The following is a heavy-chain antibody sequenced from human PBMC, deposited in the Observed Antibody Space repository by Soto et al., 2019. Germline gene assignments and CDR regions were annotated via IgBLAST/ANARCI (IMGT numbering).Heavy chain of an antibody. Sequence: EVQLLETGGGLVQPGGSLRLSCAASGITFSSHGMNWVRQAPGKGLEWVSSISGTSDRTYYADSVKGRLTISRDNSKNTLYILMNSQRAEDTAIYYCAKMGNSIAYDYFDYWGQGTLGTVSP. CDR2: ISGTSDRT. CDR1: GITFSSHG. J-gene: IGHJ4*02. D-gene: IGHD3-22*01. CDR3: AKMGNSIAYDYFDY. V-gene: IGHV3-23*01.